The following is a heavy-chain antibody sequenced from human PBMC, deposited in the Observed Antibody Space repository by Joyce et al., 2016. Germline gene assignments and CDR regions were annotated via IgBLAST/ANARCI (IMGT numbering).Heavy chain of an antibody. V-gene: IGHV3-21*01. D-gene: IGHD2-8*01. Sequence: EVQLVESGGGLVKPGGSLRLSCAASGFTFSSYSRSWVRQARGKGLEWVSSLSSSSSYIKYTDSVKGRFTISRDNAKNSLYLQMNSLRVEDTAVYYCARSSYTNGIFDYWGQGTLVTVSS. J-gene: IGHJ4*02. CDR2: LSSSSSYI. CDR1: GFTFSSYS. CDR3: ARSSYTNGIFDY.